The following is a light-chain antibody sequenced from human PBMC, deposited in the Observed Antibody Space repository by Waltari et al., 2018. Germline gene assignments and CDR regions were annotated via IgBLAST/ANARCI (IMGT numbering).Light chain of an antibody. Sequence: SYVLTQPPSVSVAPGKTATITCGGNNFGPRNVPWYQRKPGQAPVLLIYYADDRPSGIPERFSGSTSGNTATLTISRVEAGDEADYYCQVWESTNEVLFGGGTKLTVL. CDR3: QVWESTNEVL. J-gene: IGLJ2*01. CDR1: NFGPRN. V-gene: IGLV3-21*01. CDR2: YAD.